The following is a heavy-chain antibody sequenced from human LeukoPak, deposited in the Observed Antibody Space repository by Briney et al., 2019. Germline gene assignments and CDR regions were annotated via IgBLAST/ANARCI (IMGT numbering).Heavy chain of an antibody. CDR1: GYTFTSYG. Sequence: ASVKVSCKASGYTFTSYGISWVRQAPGQGLEWMGWISAYNGNTNYAQKLQGRVTMTTDTSTSTAYMELRSLRSDDTAVYYCARDFGGRVRGPPLDYWGQGTLVTVSS. V-gene: IGHV1-18*01. CDR2: ISAYNGNT. D-gene: IGHD3-10*01. CDR3: ARDFGGRVRGPPLDY. J-gene: IGHJ4*02.